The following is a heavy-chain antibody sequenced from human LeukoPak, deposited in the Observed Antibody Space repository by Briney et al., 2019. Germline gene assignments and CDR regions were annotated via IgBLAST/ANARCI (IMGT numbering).Heavy chain of an antibody. CDR2: ISYDGSNK. CDR1: GFTFSSYG. V-gene: IGHV3-30*18. CDR3: AKEGYSSSWYWGDSSYYGMDV. Sequence: GALRLSCAASGFTFSSYGMHWVRQAPGKGLEWVAVISYDGSNKYYADSVKGRFTISRDNSKNTLYLPMNSLRAEDTAVYYCAKEGYSSSWYWGDSSYYGMDVWGKGTTVTVYS. J-gene: IGHJ6*04. D-gene: IGHD6-13*01.